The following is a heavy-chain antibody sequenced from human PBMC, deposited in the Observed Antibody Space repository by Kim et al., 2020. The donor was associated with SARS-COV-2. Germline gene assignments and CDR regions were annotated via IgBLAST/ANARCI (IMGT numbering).Heavy chain of an antibody. D-gene: IGHD6-13*01. V-gene: IGHV1-69*13. Sequence: SVKVSCKASGDTFSSYAISWVRQAPGQGLEWMGGIIPIFGTANYAQKFQGRVTITADESTSTAYMELSSLRSEDTAVYYCARDIAAAGRFHYFDYWGQGTLVTVSS. J-gene: IGHJ4*02. CDR2: IIPIFGTA. CDR3: ARDIAAAGRFHYFDY. CDR1: GDTFSSYA.